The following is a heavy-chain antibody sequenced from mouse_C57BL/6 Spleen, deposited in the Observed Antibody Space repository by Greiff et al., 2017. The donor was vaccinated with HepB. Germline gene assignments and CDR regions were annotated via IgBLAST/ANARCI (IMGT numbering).Heavy chain of an antibody. Sequence: QVQLQQSGAELARPGASVKMSCKASGYTFTSYTMHWVKQRPGQGLEWIGYINPSSGYTKYNQKFKDKATLTADKSSSTAYMPRSSLTSEDSAVYYCARGSTGYFDVWGTGTTVTGSS. CDR3: ARGSTGYFDV. CDR2: INPSSGYT. D-gene: IGHD5-1*01. V-gene: IGHV1-4*01. J-gene: IGHJ1*03. CDR1: GYTFTSYT.